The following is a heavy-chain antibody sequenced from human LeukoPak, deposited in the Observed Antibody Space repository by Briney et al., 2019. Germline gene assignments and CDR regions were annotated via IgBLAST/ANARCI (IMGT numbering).Heavy chain of an antibody. V-gene: IGHV1-69*13. CDR3: ACGYSYGPDYYYYGMDV. Sequence: GASVKVSCKASGYTFTGYYMHWVRQAPGQGLEWMGGIIPIFGTANYAQKFQGRVTITADESTSTAYMELSSLRSEDTAVYYCACGYSYGPDYYYYGMDVWGQGTTVTVSS. J-gene: IGHJ6*02. CDR2: IIPIFGTA. D-gene: IGHD5-18*01. CDR1: GYTFTGYY.